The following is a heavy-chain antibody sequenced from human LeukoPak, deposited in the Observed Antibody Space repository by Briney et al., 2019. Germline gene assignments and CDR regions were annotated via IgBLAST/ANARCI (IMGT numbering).Heavy chain of an antibody. V-gene: IGHV3-30-3*01. J-gene: IGHJ4*02. CDR2: ISYDGSNK. CDR3: ARSEDPYYYDSSGYSV. CDR1: GFTFSSYA. D-gene: IGHD3-22*01. Sequence: PGGSLRLSCAASGFTFSSYAMHWVRQAPGKGLEWVAVISYDGSNKYYADSVKGRFTISRDNAKNSLYLQMNSLRAEDTAVYYCARSEDPYYYDSSGYSVWGQGTLVTVSS.